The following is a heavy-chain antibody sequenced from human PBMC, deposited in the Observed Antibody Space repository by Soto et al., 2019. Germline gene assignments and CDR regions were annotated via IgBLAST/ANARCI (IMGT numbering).Heavy chain of an antibody. J-gene: IGHJ4*02. CDR2: ISYDGGNK. Sequence: QVQLVESGGGVVQPGRSLRLSCAASGFTFSSYAMHWVRQAPGKGLEWVAVISYDGGNKYYADSVKGRFTISRDNSKNTLYLQMNSLRAEDTAVYYCARAEDTATDFDYWGQGTLVTVSS. D-gene: IGHD5-18*01. CDR1: GFTFSSYA. V-gene: IGHV3-30-3*01. CDR3: ARAEDTATDFDY.